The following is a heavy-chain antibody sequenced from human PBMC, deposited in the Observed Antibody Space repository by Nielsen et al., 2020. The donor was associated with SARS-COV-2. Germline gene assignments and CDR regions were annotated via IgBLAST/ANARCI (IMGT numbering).Heavy chain of an antibody. D-gene: IGHD3-3*01. CDR3: ARDLGQTIFGVVTPCYYYGMDV. CDR2: ISSSGSTI. V-gene: IGHV3-48*03. J-gene: IGHJ6*02. Sequence: WIRQPPGKGLEWVSYISSSGSTIYYADSVKGRFTISRDNAKNSLYLQMNSLRAEDTAVYYCARDLGQTIFGVVTPCYYYGMDVWGQGTTVTVSS.